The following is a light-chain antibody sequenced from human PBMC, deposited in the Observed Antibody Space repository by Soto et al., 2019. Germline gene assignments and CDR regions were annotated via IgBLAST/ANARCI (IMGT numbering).Light chain of an antibody. CDR2: VAS. Sequence: EIVMTQSPATLSVSPGERATLSCRASQSVSSNLAWYQQKPGQTPKLLIYVASTRATGIPARFSGSGSGTEFTLTISRLQSEDFAVYYCQQYNVWPLTFGGGNKVEFK. V-gene: IGKV3-15*01. CDR3: QQYNVWPLT. J-gene: IGKJ4*01. CDR1: QSVSSN.